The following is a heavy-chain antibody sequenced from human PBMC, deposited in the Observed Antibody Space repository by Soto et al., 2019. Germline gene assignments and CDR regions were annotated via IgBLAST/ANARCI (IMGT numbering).Heavy chain of an antibody. D-gene: IGHD3-10*01. CDR2: IIPIFGTA. V-gene: IGHV1-69*13. Sequence: SVKVSCKASGGTFSSYAISWVRQAPGQGLDWMGGIIPIFGTANYAQKFQGRVTITADESTSTAYMELSSLRSEDTAVYYCAVSRYYYGSGSYYTYGMDVWGQGTTVTVSS. J-gene: IGHJ6*02. CDR1: GGTFSSYA. CDR3: AVSRYYYGSGSYYTYGMDV.